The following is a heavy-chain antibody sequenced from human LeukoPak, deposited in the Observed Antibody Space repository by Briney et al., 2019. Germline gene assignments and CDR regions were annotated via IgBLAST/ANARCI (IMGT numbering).Heavy chain of an antibody. CDR1: GFPFSSYW. CDR2: ISGSGGST. V-gene: IGHV3-23*01. J-gene: IGHJ4*02. Sequence: PGGSLRLSCVASGFPFSSYWMTWVRQAPGKGLEWVSAISGSGGSTYYADSVKGRFTISRDNSKNTLYLQMNSLRAEDTAVYYCAKRVPRGDIVVVPVFDYWGQGTLVTVSS. CDR3: AKRVPRGDIVVVPVFDY. D-gene: IGHD2-2*01.